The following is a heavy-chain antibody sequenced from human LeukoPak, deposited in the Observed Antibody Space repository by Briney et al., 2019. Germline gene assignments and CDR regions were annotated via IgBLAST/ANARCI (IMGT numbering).Heavy chain of an antibody. D-gene: IGHD3-22*01. CDR1: GYTIPGYY. CDR3: ARGDETSGYYRMYCDH. J-gene: IGHJ4*02. Sequence: ASVRVSCKASGYTIPGYYMHWVRQAPGQGPEWMGIISPSGGATYSQNFQSRFNVARHASTNTFSMELHSLSAEDTAVYCCARGDETSGYYRMYCDHWGQGTLVTVSS. V-gene: IGHV1-46*01. CDR2: ISPSGGA.